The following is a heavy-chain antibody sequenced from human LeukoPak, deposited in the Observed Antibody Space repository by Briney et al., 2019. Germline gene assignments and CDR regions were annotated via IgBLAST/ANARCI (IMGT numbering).Heavy chain of an antibody. J-gene: IGHJ5*02. CDR3: ARLHVLLWFGESILNWFDP. CDR2: IYPGDSDT. CDR1: GYSFTSYW. D-gene: IGHD3-10*01. Sequence: GESLKISCKGSGYSFTSYWIGWVRQVPGKGLEWMGIIYPGDSDTRYSPSFQGQVTISADKSISTAYLQWSSLKASDTAMYYCARLHVLLWFGESILNWFDPWGQGTLVTVSS. V-gene: IGHV5-51*01.